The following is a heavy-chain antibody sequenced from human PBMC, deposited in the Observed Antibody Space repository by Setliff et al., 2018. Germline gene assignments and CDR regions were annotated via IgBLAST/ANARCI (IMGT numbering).Heavy chain of an antibody. CDR1: GGSISNSTFY. V-gene: IGHV4-39*07. D-gene: IGHD3-3*01. CDR3: ARMSGFQYIDV. CDR2: INYYGSIFDDGTTYST. Sequence: SETLSLTCTVSGGSISNSTFYWGWIRQPPGKGLEWIGSINYYGSIFDDGTTYSTYYNPSLKSRATISLDTSKNQFSLSLTSVTAEDTAVYYCARMSGFQYIDVWDKGTTVTVSS. J-gene: IGHJ6*03.